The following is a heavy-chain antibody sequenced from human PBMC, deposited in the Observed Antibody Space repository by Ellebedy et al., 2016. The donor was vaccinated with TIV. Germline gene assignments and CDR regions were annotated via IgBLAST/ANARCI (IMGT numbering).Heavy chain of an antibody. CDR3: ARGEGYSSSSNY. CDR1: GYTFTGYY. J-gene: IGHJ4*02. CDR2: INPNSGGT. D-gene: IGHD6-6*01. Sequence: ASVKVSCXASGYTFTGYYMHWVRQAPGQGLEWMGWINPNSGGTNYAQKFQGRVTMTRDTSISTAYMELSRLRSDDTAVYYCARGEGYSSSSNYWGQGTLVTVSS. V-gene: IGHV1-2*02.